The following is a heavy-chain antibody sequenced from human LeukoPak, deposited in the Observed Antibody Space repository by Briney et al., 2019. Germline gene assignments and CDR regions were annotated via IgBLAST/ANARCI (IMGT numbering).Heavy chain of an antibody. Sequence: SQTLSLTCTVSGGSISSGDYYWSWIRQPPGKGLEWIGYIYYSGSTYYNPSLKSRVTISVDTSKNQFSLKLSSVTAADTAVYYCAREGGYDPTFDYWGQGTLVTVSS. CDR2: IYYSGST. CDR1: GGSISSGDYY. CDR3: AREGGYDPTFDY. D-gene: IGHD5-12*01. V-gene: IGHV4-30-4*01. J-gene: IGHJ4*02.